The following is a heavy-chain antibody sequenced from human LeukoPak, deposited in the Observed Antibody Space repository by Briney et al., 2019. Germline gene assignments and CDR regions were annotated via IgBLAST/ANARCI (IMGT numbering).Heavy chain of an antibody. D-gene: IGHD3-9*01. CDR1: RFTLSRYA. Sequence: GESLKIPCAAPRFTLSRYALSWVRQAPGKGLEWVSAISGSCGTTYNADSVKGRFTISRDNSKNTLYLQLNSLRAEDTAVYYCAKGAGNFDWSYHDYWGQGTLVTVSS. V-gene: IGHV3-23*01. CDR2: ISGSCGTT. CDR3: AKGAGNFDWSYHDY. J-gene: IGHJ4*02.